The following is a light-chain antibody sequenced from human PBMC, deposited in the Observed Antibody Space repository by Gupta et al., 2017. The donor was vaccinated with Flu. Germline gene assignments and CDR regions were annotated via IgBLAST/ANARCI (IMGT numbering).Light chain of an antibody. Sequence: GDTLPKKYTYGYRQKSGQAPVLIIYEYSKRTSRTRDCFSVSSSGTSATLTMSRARAEDEADYYCYSTYNSSNHRVFGGGTKLTVL. CDR3: YSTYNSSNHRV. CDR2: EYS. J-gene: IGLJ3*02. V-gene: IGLV3-10*01. CDR1: TLPKKY.